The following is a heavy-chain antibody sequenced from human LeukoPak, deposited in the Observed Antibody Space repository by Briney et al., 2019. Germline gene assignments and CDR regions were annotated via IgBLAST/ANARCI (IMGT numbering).Heavy chain of an antibody. CDR2: INPNSGGT. CDR3: ARMEYSSGWTDYYYYGMDV. Sequence: ASVKVSCRASGYTFTGYYMHWVRQAPGQGLEWMGRINPNSGGTNYAQKFQGRVTMTTDTSTSTAYMELRSLRSDDTAVYYCARMEYSSGWTDYYYYGMDVWGQGTTVTVSS. D-gene: IGHD6-19*01. CDR1: GYTFTGYY. J-gene: IGHJ6*02. V-gene: IGHV1-2*06.